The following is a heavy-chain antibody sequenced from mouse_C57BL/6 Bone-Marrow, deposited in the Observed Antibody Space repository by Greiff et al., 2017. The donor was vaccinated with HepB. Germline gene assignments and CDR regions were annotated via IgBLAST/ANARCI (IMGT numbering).Heavy chain of an antibody. CDR2: INYDGSST. CDR3: ARDRDGSSYGYFDV. CDR1: GFTFSDYY. V-gene: IGHV5-16*01. D-gene: IGHD1-1*01. J-gene: IGHJ1*03. Sequence: EVDVVESEGGLVQPGSSMKLSCTASGFTFSDYYMAWVRQVPEKGLEWVANINYDGSSTYYLDSLKSRFIISRDNAKNILYLQMSSLKSEDTATYYCARDRDGSSYGYFDVWGTGTTVTVSS.